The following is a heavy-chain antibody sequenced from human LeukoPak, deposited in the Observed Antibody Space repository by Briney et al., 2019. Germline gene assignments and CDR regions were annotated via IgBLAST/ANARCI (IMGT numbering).Heavy chain of an antibody. Sequence: GSLRLSCAASGFTVSSNYMSWVRPAPGKGLEWVSVIYSGGGTYYADSVKGRFTFSRDNSKNTLYLQMNSLRAEDTAVYFCARGQGGSFYFDYWGQGTLVTVSS. CDR3: ARGQGGSFYFDY. CDR2: IYSGGGT. CDR1: GFTVSSNY. J-gene: IGHJ4*02. D-gene: IGHD1-26*01. V-gene: IGHV3-53*01.